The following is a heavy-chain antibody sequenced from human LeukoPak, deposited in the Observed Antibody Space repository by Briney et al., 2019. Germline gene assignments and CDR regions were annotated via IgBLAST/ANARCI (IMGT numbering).Heavy chain of an antibody. CDR3: ARPQRKYQLLFYYYYMDV. Sequence: GGSLRLSCAASGFTFDDYGMSWVRQAPGKGLEWVSGINWNGGSTGYADSVKVRFTIPRDNAKNSLYLQMNRLRAEDTALYYCARPQRKYQLLFYYYYMDVWGKGTTVTVSS. CDR2: INWNGGST. D-gene: IGHD2-2*01. J-gene: IGHJ6*03. CDR1: GFTFDDYG. V-gene: IGHV3-20*04.